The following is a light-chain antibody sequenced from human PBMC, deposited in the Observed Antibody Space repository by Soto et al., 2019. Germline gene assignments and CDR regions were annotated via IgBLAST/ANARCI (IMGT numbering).Light chain of an antibody. Sequence: QSVLTQPASVSGSPEQSITISCTGTSSDVGSYNLVSWYQQHPGKAPKVMIYEATKRPSGVSNRFSGSKSGNTASLTISGLQAEDEADYYCSSYTSSITPYVFGTGTKLTVL. CDR3: SSYTSSITPYV. CDR1: SSDVGSYNL. J-gene: IGLJ1*01. CDR2: EAT. V-gene: IGLV2-14*02.